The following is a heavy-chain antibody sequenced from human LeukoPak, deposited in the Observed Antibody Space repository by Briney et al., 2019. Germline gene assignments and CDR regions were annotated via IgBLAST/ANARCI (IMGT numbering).Heavy chain of an antibody. CDR3: ARAPIQTTMVRGVYFDY. V-gene: IGHV4-34*01. J-gene: IGHJ4*02. CDR1: GGSFSGYY. D-gene: IGHD3-10*01. CDR2: INHSGST. Sequence: PSETLSLTCAVYGGSFSGYYWSWIRQPPGKGLEWIGEINHSGSTNYNPSLKSRVTTSVDTSKNQFSLKLSSVTAADTAVYYCARAPIQTTMVRGVYFDYWGQGTLVTVSS.